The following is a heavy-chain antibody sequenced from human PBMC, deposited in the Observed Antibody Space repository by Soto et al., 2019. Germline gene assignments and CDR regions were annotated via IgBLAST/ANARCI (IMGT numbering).Heavy chain of an antibody. CDR2: INHSGRT. D-gene: IGHD3-10*01. CDR1: GGSFSGYY. CDR3: ARGIPMQEDAPDKDYFDS. J-gene: IGHJ4*02. V-gene: IGHV4-34*01. Sequence: PSETLSLTCAVYGGSFSGYYWSWIRQPPGKGLEWIGEINHSGRTNETSSLKSRVTISVDTSKNQFSLKLRSVTAADTAVYYCARGIPMQEDAPDKDYFDSWGQGSQVTVSS.